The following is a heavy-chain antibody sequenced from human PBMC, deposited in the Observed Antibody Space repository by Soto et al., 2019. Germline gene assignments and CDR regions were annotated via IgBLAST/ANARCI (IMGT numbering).Heavy chain of an antibody. D-gene: IGHD1-26*01. J-gene: IGHJ5*02. CDR2: ISASGGST. Sequence: GGSLRLSCAASGFTFSTYAMMWVRQAPGKGLEWVSGISASGGSTYHANSVRGRVTISRDNSKKTGYLQMNRLTADDTAIYYCAKGLVGTRDGWFDHWGYGTLVSVSS. CDR3: AKGLVGTRDGWFDH. V-gene: IGHV3-23*01. CDR1: GFTFSTYA.